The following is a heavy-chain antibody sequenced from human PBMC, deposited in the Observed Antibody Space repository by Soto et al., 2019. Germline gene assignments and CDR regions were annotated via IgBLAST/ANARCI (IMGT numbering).Heavy chain of an antibody. Sequence: GESLKISCAASEFTFSSYWRSWVRQPPGKGLEWVANIKQEGSEKYYVDSVKGRFTISRDNAKNSLYLQMNSLRAEDTAVYYCARVLGSSGWPTFFDYWGQGTLVTVSS. CDR2: IKQEGSEK. V-gene: IGHV3-7*05. CDR3: ARVLGSSGWPTFFDY. D-gene: IGHD6-19*01. J-gene: IGHJ4*02. CDR1: EFTFSSYW.